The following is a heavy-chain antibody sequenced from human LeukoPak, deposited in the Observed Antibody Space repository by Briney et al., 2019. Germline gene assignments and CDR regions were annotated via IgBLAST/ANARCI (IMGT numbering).Heavy chain of an antibody. CDR1: GFTFSSYG. D-gene: IGHD3-16*01. V-gene: IGHV3-30*02. Sequence: GGSLRLSCAASGFTFSSYGMHWVRQAPGKGLEWVAFIRYDGSNKYYADSVKGRFTISRDNSKNKLYLQMNSLRVEDTAVYYCAKDHRKGYDYVPFDYWGQGTLVTVSS. J-gene: IGHJ4*02. CDR3: AKDHRKGYDYVPFDY. CDR2: IRYDGSNK.